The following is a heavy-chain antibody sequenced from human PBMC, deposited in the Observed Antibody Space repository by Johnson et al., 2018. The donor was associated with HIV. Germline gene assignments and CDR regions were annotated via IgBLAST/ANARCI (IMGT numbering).Heavy chain of an antibody. CDR2: ISWNSGSI. J-gene: IGHJ3*02. D-gene: IGHD3-16*01. CDR1: GFTFDDYA. Sequence: VQLVESGGGVVQPWGSLRLSCAASGFTFDDYAMHWVRQAPGKGLEWVSGISWNSGSIGYADSVKGRFTISRDNAKNSLYLQMNSLRAEDTALYYCARSDYVWGSYTRKGAFDIWGQGTMVTVSS. V-gene: IGHV3-9*01. CDR3: ARSDYVWGSYTRKGAFDI.